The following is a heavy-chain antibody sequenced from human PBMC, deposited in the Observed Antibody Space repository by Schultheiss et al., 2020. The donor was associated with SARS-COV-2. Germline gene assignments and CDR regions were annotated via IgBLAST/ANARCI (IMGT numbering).Heavy chain of an antibody. CDR2: INGGSGGT. CDR1: GFTFTSSA. CDR3: TRDGANQLLDY. D-gene: IGHD1-1*01. Sequence: GGSLRLSCKASGFTFTSSAVQWVRQARGQRLEWIGWINGGSGGTKYSQKFQGRVTITRDTSISTAYMELSRLTSDDTAMYYCTRDGANQLLDYWGQGTLVTVSS. J-gene: IGHJ4*02. V-gene: IGHV1-58*01.